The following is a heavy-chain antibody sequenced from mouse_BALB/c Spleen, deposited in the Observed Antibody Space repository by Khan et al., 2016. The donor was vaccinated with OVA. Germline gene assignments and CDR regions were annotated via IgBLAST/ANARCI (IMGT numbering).Heavy chain of an antibody. CDR3: ARPGSTSCFAY. J-gene: IGHJ3*01. CDR1: GYSFSTYY. Sequence: VQLQQSGPELMKPGASVKISCKASGYSFSTYYIHWVTRSHGKTLEWIGYIDPFNGGSTYNQKFQGKATLTVDKSSSTAYMHLTSLTSEDSAVYDCARPGSTSCFAYWGQGTLVTVSA. CDR2: IDPFNGGS. D-gene: IGHD1-1*01. V-gene: IGHV1-31*01.